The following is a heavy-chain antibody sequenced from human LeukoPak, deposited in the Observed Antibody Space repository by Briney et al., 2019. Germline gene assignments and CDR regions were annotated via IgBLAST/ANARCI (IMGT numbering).Heavy chain of an antibody. D-gene: IGHD3-3*01. J-gene: IGHJ4*02. V-gene: IGHV3-53*01. CDR2: IYSGGST. CDR3: ARGSTYYDFWSGYRLPDHFDY. CDR1: GFTFSSYG. Sequence: PGGSLRLSCAASGFTFSSYGMHWVRQAPGKGLEWVSVIYSGGSTYYADSVKGRFTISRDNSKNTLYLQMNSLRAEDTAVYYCARGSTYYDFWSGYRLPDHFDYWGQGTLVTVSS.